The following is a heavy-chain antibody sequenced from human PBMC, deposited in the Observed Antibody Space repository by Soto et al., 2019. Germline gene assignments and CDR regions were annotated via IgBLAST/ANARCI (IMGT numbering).Heavy chain of an antibody. CDR3: ARVDYGDSFDY. Sequence: QVQLQESGPGPVKPSETLSLTCTVSGGSISSYYWSWIRQPPGKGLEWIGYIYYSGSTNYNPSLKSRVTISVDTSKNQFSLKLSSVTAADSAVYYCARVDYGDSFDYWGQGTLVTVSS. CDR2: IYYSGST. CDR1: GGSISSYY. J-gene: IGHJ4*02. V-gene: IGHV4-59*01. D-gene: IGHD4-17*01.